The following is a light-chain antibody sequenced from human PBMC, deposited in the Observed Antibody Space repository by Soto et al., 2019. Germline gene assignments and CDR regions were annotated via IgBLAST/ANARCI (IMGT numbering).Light chain of an antibody. V-gene: IGLV2-23*02. CDR1: SSDVGSYNL. J-gene: IGLJ3*02. CDR2: EVS. Sequence: QSALTQPGSVSGSPGQSITISCTGTSSDVGSYNLVSWYQQHPGKAPKLMIYEVSKRPSGVSNRFSGSKSGNTASLTISGLQAEDEADYYCCSYAGSSTLFGGGTQLTVL. CDR3: CSYAGSSTL.